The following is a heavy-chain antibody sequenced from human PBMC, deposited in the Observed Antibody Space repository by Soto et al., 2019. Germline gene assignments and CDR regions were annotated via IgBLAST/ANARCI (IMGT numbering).Heavy chain of an antibody. V-gene: IGHV1-24*01. CDR2: FDPEDGET. J-gene: IGHJ4*02. CDR3: ATTVDRGSYFEYYFDY. CDR1: EYTLTELS. Sequence: ASVKVSCKVSEYTLTELSIHWVRQAPGKGLEWMGGFDPEDGETIYAQKFQGRVTMTEDTSTDTAYMELSSLRSEDTAVYYCATTVDRGSYFEYYFDYWGQGTLVTVSS. D-gene: IGHD1-26*01.